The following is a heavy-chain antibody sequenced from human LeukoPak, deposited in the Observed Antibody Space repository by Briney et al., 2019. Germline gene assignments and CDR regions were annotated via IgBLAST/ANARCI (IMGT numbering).Heavy chain of an antibody. CDR1: GFTFDDYA. J-gene: IGHJ6*02. V-gene: IGHV3-9*01. CDR2: ISWNSGSI. Sequence: GGSLTLSCAASGFTFDDYAMHWVRQAPGKGLEWVSGISWNSGSIGYADSVEGRFTISRDNAKNSLYLQMNSLRAEDTALYYCAKDMAMDVWGQGTTVTVSS. CDR3: AKDMAMDV.